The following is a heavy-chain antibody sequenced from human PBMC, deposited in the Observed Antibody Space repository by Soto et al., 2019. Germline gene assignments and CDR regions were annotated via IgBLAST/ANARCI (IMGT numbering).Heavy chain of an antibody. D-gene: IGHD3-3*01. CDR2: IIPIFGTA. CDR3: ARDKWYDFWSGSDDYYYGLDV. V-gene: IGHV1-69*01. CDR1: GGTFSSYA. J-gene: IGHJ6*02. Sequence: QVQLVQSGAEVKKPGSSVKVSCKASGGTFSSYAISWVRQAPGQGLEWMGGIIPIFGTANYAQKFQGRVTITADESTSTAYMELSSLRSEDTAVYYCARDKWYDFWSGSDDYYYGLDVWGQGTTVTVSS.